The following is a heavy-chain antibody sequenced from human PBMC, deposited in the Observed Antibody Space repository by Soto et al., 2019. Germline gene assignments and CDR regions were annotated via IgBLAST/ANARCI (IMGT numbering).Heavy chain of an antibody. D-gene: IGHD2-2*01. J-gene: IGHJ5*02. Sequence: SETLSLTCTVSGGSISSGGYYWSWIRQHPGKGLEWIGYIYYSGSTYYNPSIKSRVTISVDTSKNQFSLKLSSVTAADTAVYYCAREVIVVVPAAHNWFDPWGQGTLVTVSS. V-gene: IGHV4-31*03. CDR1: GGSISSGGYY. CDR2: IYYSGST. CDR3: AREVIVVVPAAHNWFDP.